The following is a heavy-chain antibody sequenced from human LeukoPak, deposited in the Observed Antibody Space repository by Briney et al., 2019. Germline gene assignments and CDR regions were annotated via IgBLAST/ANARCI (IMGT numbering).Heavy chain of an antibody. CDR2: IYYSVST. D-gene: IGHD1-14*01. V-gene: IGHV4-59*01. CDR1: GGSISSYY. Sequence: SETLSLTCTVSGGSISSYYWSWIRQPPGKGLEWIGYIYYSVSTNYNPSLKSRVTISVDTSKNQLSLKLSSVTAADTAVYYCARVTGGRGKFRNNWFDPWGQGTLVTVSS. CDR3: ARVTGGRGKFRNNWFDP. J-gene: IGHJ5*02.